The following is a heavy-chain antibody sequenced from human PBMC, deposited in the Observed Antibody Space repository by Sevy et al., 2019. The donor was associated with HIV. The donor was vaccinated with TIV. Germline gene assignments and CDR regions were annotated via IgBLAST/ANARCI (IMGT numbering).Heavy chain of an antibody. J-gene: IGHJ4*02. CDR2: IYYSGST. CDR1: GGSISSYY. V-gene: IGHV4-59*01. CDR3: ARATYYDSSGWLYYFDY. Sequence: SETLSLTCTVSGGSISSYYWSWIRQPPGKGLEWIGYIYYSGSTNYNPSLKSRVTISVDTSKNQFSLKLSSVTAADTAVCYCARATYYDSSGWLYYFDYWGQGTLVTVSS. D-gene: IGHD3-22*01.